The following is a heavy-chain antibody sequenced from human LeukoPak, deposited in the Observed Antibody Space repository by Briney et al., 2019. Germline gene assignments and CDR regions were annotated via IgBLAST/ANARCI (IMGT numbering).Heavy chain of an antibody. D-gene: IGHD3-10*01. V-gene: IGHV3-30*02. Sequence: GGSLRLSCAASGFTLSSYGMHWVRQAPGKGLEWVAFIRYDGSNKYYADSVKGRFTISRDNSKKTLYLQMNSLRAEDTAVYYCAKNMVRGVHDAFDIWGQGTMVTVSS. CDR2: IRYDGSNK. CDR3: AKNMVRGVHDAFDI. CDR1: GFTLSSYG. J-gene: IGHJ3*02.